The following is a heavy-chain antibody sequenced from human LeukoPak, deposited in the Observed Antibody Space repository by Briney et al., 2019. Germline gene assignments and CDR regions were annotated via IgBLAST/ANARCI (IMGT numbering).Heavy chain of an antibody. CDR3: AKDHYYGSGSFDY. CDR1: GFTFRSYA. J-gene: IGHJ4*02. V-gene: IGHV3-23*01. D-gene: IGHD3-10*01. CDR2: ISGSGGST. Sequence: GGSLRLSCVASGFTFRSYAMSWVRQAPGKGLEWVSAISGSGGSTYYADSVKGRFTFSRDSSKNALYLQMNSLRAKDTAVYYCAKDHYYGSGSFDYWGQGTLVTVSS.